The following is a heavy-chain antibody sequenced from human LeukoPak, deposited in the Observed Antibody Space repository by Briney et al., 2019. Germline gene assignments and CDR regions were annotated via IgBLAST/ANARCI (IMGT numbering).Heavy chain of an antibody. J-gene: IGHJ4*02. V-gene: IGHV3-15*01. Sequence: GRSLRLSCAASGFTFSSYAMHWVRQAPGKGLEWVGRIKSKTDGGTTDYAAPVKGRFTILRDDSKNTLHLQMNSLKTEDTAVYYCTTDPLMITFGGVCYWGQGTLVTVSS. CDR3: TTDPLMITFGGVCY. CDR1: GFTFSSYA. D-gene: IGHD3-16*01. CDR2: IKSKTDGGTT.